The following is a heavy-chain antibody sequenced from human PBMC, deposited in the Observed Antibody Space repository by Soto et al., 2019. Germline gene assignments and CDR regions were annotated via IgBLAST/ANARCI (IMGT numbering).Heavy chain of an antibody. CDR1: GFTFSSYG. CDR3: ASVPYCGGDCYSRWFDP. Sequence: GGSLRLSCAASGFTFSSYGMHWVRQAPGKGLEWVAVIWYDGSNKYYADSVKGRFTISRDNSKNTLYLQMNSLRAEDTAVYYCASVPYCGGDCYSRWFDPWGQGTLVTVSS. V-gene: IGHV3-33*01. CDR2: IWYDGSNK. J-gene: IGHJ5*02. D-gene: IGHD2-21*02.